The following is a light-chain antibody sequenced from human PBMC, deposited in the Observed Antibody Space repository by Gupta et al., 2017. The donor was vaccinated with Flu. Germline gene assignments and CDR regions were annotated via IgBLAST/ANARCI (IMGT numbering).Light chain of an antibody. V-gene: IGKV3-20*01. Sequence: IVLTQSPGTLSLSPGERATLSCRASQSVSDSYLAWYQQKPGQAPRLLIYGAASRATGSANRFSGSGSGTDFTLTSSRLEPEDFAVYDWKQDGISSIFGPGTKVDIK. CDR3: KQDGISSI. CDR1: QSVSDSY. CDR2: GAA. J-gene: IGKJ3*01.